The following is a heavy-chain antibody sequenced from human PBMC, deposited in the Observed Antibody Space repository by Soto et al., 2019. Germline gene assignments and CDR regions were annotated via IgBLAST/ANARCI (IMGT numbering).Heavy chain of an antibody. V-gene: IGHV1-8*01. CDR1: GYTFTTYD. Sequence: QVQLVQSGAEVAKPGASVKVSCKASGYTFTTYDIHWVRQATGQGLEWMGWMNPSTGNSRFAQQFLGRVTMTRDTSISTAYMELSGLRSDDTAIYYGASGPFGDWLLKYWGQGTLVTVSS. CDR2: MNPSTGNS. J-gene: IGHJ4*02. CDR3: ASGPFGDWLLKY. D-gene: IGHD3-3*02.